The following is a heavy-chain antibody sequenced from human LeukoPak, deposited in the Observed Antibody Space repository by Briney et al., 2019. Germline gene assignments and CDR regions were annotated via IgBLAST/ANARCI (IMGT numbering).Heavy chain of an antibody. CDR3: ARARSSGWPSYYYGMDV. V-gene: IGHV3-7*01. CDR1: GFTFSSYW. Sequence: PGGSLRLSCAASGFTFSSYWMSRVRQAPGKGLEWVANIKQDGSKKYYVDSVKGRFTISRDNAKNSLYLQMNSLRAEDTAVYYCARARSSGWPSYYYGMDVWGQGTTVTVSS. J-gene: IGHJ6*02. CDR2: IKQDGSKK. D-gene: IGHD6-19*01.